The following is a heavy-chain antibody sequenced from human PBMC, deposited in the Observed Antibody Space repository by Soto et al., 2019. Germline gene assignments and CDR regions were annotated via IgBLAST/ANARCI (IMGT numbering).Heavy chain of an antibody. Sequence: GGSLRLSCAASGFTFSSYGMHWVRQAPGKGLEWVAVIWYDGSNKYYADSVKGRFTISRDNSKNTLYLQMNSLRAEDTAVYYCARELSGYSSSWYSFDYWGQGTLVTVSS. V-gene: IGHV3-33*01. CDR3: ARELSGYSSSWYSFDY. J-gene: IGHJ4*02. CDR2: IWYDGSNK. D-gene: IGHD6-13*01. CDR1: GFTFSSYG.